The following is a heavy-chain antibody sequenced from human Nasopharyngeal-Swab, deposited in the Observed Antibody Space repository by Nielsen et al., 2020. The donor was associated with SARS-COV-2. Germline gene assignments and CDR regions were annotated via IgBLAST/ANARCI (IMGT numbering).Heavy chain of an antibody. Sequence: SAKVSCKASGGTISSYAISWVRQAPGQGVEWMGGIIPIFGTANYAQKFQGRVTITADESTSTAYMELSSLRSEDTAVYYCARASYCDFWSGSQIGYYYYMDVWGKGTTVTVSS. J-gene: IGHJ6*03. V-gene: IGHV1-69*13. CDR2: IIPIFGTA. D-gene: IGHD3-3*01. CDR1: GGTISSYA. CDR3: ARASYCDFWSGSQIGYYYYMDV.